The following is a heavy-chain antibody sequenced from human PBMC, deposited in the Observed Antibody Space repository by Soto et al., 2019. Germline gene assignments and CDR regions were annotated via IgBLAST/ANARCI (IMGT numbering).Heavy chain of an antibody. D-gene: IGHD2-21*02. CDR2: IKQDGSEK. V-gene: IGHV3-7*03. CDR3: ARDLLTVKAYNWFDP. Sequence: PGGSLRLSCAASGFTFSSYWMSWVRQAPGKGLEWVANIKQDGSEKYYVDSVKGRFTISRDNAKNSLYLQMNSLRAEDTAVYYCARDLLTVKAYNWFDPWPPGTMLFASS. J-gene: IGHJ5*02. CDR1: GFTFSSYW.